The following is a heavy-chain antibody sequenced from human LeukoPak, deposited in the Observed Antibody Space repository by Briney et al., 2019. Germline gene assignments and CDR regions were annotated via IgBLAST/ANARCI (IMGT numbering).Heavy chain of an antibody. Sequence: PSETLSLTCTVSGGSISSYYWSWIRQPPGKGLEWIGYIYYSGSTNYNPSLKSRVTISVDTSKNPFSLKLSSVTAADTAVYYCARHPEGMDVWGQGTTVTVSS. CDR1: GGSISSYY. CDR3: ARHPEGMDV. J-gene: IGHJ6*02. CDR2: IYYSGST. V-gene: IGHV4-59*08.